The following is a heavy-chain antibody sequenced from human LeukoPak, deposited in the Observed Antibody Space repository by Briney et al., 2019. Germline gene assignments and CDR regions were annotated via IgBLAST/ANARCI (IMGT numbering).Heavy chain of an antibody. CDR2: ISSSSSTI. CDR3: ASFDY. J-gene: IGHJ4*02. Sequence: XYSMNWVRQAPGKGLEWVSYISSSSSTIYYADSVKGRFTISRDNSKNSLYLQMNSLRAEDTAVYYCASFDYWGQGTLVTVSS. CDR1: XYS. V-gene: IGHV3-48*01.